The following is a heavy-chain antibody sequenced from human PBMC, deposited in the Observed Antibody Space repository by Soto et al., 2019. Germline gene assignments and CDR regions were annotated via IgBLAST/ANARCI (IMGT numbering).Heavy chain of an antibody. Sequence: ASVKVSCKASGYTFTNYGVSWVRQAPGQGLEWMGWISADTGNTNYAQKLQGRVTMTTDTSTNTAYMELRSLRSDDTAVYYCARGVGSGTYYNQYNWFDPWGQGTLVTVSS. CDR2: ISADTGNT. J-gene: IGHJ5*02. CDR3: ARGVGSGTYYNQYNWFDP. V-gene: IGHV1-18*01. CDR1: GYTFTNYG. D-gene: IGHD3-10*01.